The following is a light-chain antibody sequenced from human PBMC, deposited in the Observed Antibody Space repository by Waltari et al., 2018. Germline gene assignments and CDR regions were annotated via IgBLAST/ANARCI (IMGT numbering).Light chain of an antibody. CDR3: QQYGDSPWT. J-gene: IGKJ1*01. Sequence: IVLTQSPGTLSLFPGERATLSCRASQSLTSNYLAWYQQKPDQAPRLPSHDVYIRATGIPDRFSGSGSGTDFTLTISRLEPEDFAMYYCQQYGDSPWTFGQGTKVEFK. CDR1: QSLTSNY. CDR2: DVY. V-gene: IGKV3-20*01.